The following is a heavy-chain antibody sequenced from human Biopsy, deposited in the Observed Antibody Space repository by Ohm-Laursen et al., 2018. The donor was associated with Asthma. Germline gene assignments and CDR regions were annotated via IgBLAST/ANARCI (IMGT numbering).Heavy chain of an antibody. CDR1: GDSFSNYA. CDR2: LIPVLGTP. J-gene: IGHJ6*02. V-gene: IGHV1-69*01. CDR3: ARGYSGSDRIVYYYSGMEA. D-gene: IGHD5-12*01. Sequence: SSVKVSCKASGDSFSNYAISWVRQAPGQGLEWMGGLIPVLGTPDHAQMFEGRVTITADESTSTAYMELSSLSSEDTAVYYCARGYSGSDRIVYYYSGMEAWGQGTTVTVSS.